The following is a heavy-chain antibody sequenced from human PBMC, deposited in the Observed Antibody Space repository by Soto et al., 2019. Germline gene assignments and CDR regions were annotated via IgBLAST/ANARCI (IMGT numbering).Heavy chain of an antibody. J-gene: IGHJ5*02. CDR2: INHSGST. V-gene: IGHV4-34*01. CDR1: GGSFSGYY. CDR3: ARDTYSGYDFGL. Sequence: TSETLSLTCAVYGGSFSGYYWSWIRQPPGKGLEWIGEINHSGSTNYNPSLKSRVTISVDTSKNQFSLKLSSVTAADTAVYYCARDTYSGYDFGLWGQGTLVTVSS. D-gene: IGHD5-12*01.